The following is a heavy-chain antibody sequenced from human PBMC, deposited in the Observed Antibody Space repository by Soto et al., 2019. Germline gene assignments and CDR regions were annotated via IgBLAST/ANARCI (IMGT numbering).Heavy chain of an antibody. D-gene: IGHD2-21*01. CDR3: ARDSYGTY. CDR1: GFTVSSKW. J-gene: IGHJ4*02. CDR2: IRGGGSI. Sequence: LRLSCAASGFTVSSKWMNWVRQAPGKGLEWVSIIRGGGSIYYADSVKGRFIMSRDTSKNTLYLQMNSLRVDDTAVYYCARDSYGTYWGQGTLVTVSS. V-gene: IGHV3-66*01.